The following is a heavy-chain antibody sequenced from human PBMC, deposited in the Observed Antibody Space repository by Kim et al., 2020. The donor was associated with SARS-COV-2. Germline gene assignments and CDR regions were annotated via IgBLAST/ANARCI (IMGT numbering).Heavy chain of an antibody. CDR1: GFTFSNAW. D-gene: IGHD2-2*01. CDR2: IKSKTDGGTT. CDR3: TTDPPLGYCSSTSCPPSYYYYGMDV. J-gene: IGHJ6*02. Sequence: GGSLRLSCAASGFTFSNAWMSWVRQAPGKGLEWVGRIKSKTDGGTTDYAAPVKGRFTISRDDSKNTLYLQMNSLKTEDTAVYYCTTDPPLGYCSSTSCPPSYYYYGMDVWGQGTTVTVSS. V-gene: IGHV3-15*01.